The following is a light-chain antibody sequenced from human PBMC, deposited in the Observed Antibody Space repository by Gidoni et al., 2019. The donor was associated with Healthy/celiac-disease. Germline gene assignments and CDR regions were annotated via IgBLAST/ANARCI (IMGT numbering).Light chain of an antibody. V-gene: IGKV1-5*03. CDR1: QSISSW. CDR3: QQYNSYPLT. CDR2: KAS. J-gene: IGKJ4*01. Sequence: IPMTQSPSTLSASVGDRVPITCRASQSISSWLAWYQQKPGKAPKLLIYKASSLQSGVPSRFSGSGSGTEFTLTISSLQPDDFATYYCQQYNSYPLTFGGXTKVEIK.